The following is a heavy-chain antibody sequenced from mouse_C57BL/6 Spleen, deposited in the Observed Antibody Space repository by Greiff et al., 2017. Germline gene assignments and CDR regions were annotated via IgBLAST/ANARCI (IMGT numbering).Heavy chain of an antibody. D-gene: IGHD1-1*01. CDR1: GYTFTSYW. Sequence: QVQLQQPGAELVMPGASVKLSCKASGYTFTSYWMHWVKQRPGQGLEWIGEIDPSDSYTNYNQKFKGKSTLTVDKSSSTAYMQLSSLTSEDAAVYYCARYPLITTVVDDYAMDYWGQGTSVTVSS. CDR3: ARYPLITTVVDDYAMDY. V-gene: IGHV1-69*01. J-gene: IGHJ4*01. CDR2: IDPSDSYT.